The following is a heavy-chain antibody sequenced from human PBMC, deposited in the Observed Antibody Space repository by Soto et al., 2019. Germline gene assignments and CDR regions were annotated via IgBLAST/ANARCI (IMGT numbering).Heavy chain of an antibody. D-gene: IGHD2-8*01. CDR3: AKNGQPPYYYHGLDV. Sequence: SVEPSSKARGYSNASKGSKWARQATEQGLEWLGWISPYDGYTHYAQILQGRVSMTIDTSTTTAYMELRSLTSDDTAVYYCAKNGQPPYYYHGLDVWGQGTKVTDS. V-gene: IGHV1-18*01. CDR1: GYSNASKG. CDR2: ISPYDGYT. J-gene: IGHJ6*02.